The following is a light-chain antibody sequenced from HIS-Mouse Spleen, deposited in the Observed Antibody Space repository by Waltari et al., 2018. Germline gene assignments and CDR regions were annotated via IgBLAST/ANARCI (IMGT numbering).Light chain of an antibody. CDR3: YSTDSSGNHRV. J-gene: IGLJ2*01. Sequence: SYELTQPPSVSVSPGQTARITCSGDALPTKYAYCYQQKPGQAPVLVIYEDSKRPSGIPERFSGSSSGTMATLTISGAQVEDEADYYCYSTDSSGNHRVFGGGTKLTVL. V-gene: IGLV3-10*01. CDR2: EDS. CDR1: ALPTKY.